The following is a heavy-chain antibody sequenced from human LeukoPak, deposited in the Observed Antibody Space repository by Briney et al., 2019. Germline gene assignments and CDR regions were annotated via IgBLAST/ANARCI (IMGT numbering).Heavy chain of an antibody. Sequence: ASVKVSCKPSGYTFTSYYMHWVRQAPGQGLEWMGWINVNSGSTNYAQKFYARVTMTRDTSISTAYMELSRLRSDDTAVFYCARSPHILTGENFDFWGQGTLVTVSS. V-gene: IGHV1-2*02. CDR3: ARSPHILTGENFDF. CDR1: GYTFTSYY. CDR2: INVNSGST. D-gene: IGHD3-9*01. J-gene: IGHJ4*02.